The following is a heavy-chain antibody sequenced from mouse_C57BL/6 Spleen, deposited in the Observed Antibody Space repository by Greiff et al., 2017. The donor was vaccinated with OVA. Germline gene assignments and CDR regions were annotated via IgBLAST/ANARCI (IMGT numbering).Heavy chain of an antibody. CDR3: AVITTVVATDY. J-gene: IGHJ2*01. Sequence: QVQLQQSGPELVKPGASVKISCKASGYAFISSWMNWVKQRPGKGLEWIGRIYPGDGDTNYNGKFKGKATLTADKSSSTAYMQLSSLTSEDSAVYFCAVITTVVATDYWGQGTTLTVSS. D-gene: IGHD1-1*01. CDR2: IYPGDGDT. V-gene: IGHV1-82*01. CDR1: GYAFISSW.